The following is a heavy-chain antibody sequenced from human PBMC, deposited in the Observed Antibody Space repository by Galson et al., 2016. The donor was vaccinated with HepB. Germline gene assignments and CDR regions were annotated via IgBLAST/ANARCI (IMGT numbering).Heavy chain of an antibody. CDR2: ISWNSGSI. J-gene: IGHJ4*02. CDR1: GFTFDDYG. CDR3: AKGREIRHTSSFDY. Sequence: SLRLSCAASGFTFDDYGIHWVRQAPGKGLEWVSGISWNSGSIEYADSVRGRFTISRDNAKNSLYLQLNSLRAEDTALYYCAKGREIRHTSSFDYWGQGTLVTVSS. D-gene: IGHD6-13*01. V-gene: IGHV3-9*01.